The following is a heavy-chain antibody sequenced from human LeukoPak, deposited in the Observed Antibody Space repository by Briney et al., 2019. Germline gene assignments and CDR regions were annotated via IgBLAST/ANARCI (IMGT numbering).Heavy chain of an antibody. J-gene: IGHJ4*02. CDR1: GYTFTSYG. CDR2: ISAYNGNT. V-gene: IGHV1-18*01. D-gene: IGHD3-22*01. Sequence: ASVKVSCKASGYTFTSYGISWVRQAHGQGLEWMGSISAYNGNTNYAQKLQGRVTMTTDTSTSTAYMELRSLRSDDTAVYYCARSRDYYDSSGYSSNFDYWGQGTLVTVSS. CDR3: ARSRDYYDSSGYSSNFDY.